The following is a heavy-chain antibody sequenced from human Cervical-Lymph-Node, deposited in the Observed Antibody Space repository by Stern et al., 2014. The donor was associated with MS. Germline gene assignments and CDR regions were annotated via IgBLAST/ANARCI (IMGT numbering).Heavy chain of an antibody. CDR3: VRRRDSDSYDTFDI. D-gene: IGHD3-22*01. CDR2: IYPEDSDT. Sequence: EVQLVQSGAEVKKPGESLKISCKTSGYSFSNFWIGWVRQKPGKGLEWMGIIYPEDSDTTYSPSFQGHVTISADESISTAYLQWRSLKASDTAMYYCVRRRDSDSYDTFDIWGQGTMLIGSS. CDR1: GYSFSNFW. V-gene: IGHV5-51*01. J-gene: IGHJ3*02.